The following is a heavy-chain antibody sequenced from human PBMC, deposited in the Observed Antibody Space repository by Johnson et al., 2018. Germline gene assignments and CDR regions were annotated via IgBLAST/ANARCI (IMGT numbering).Heavy chain of an antibody. J-gene: IGHJ1*01. D-gene: IGHD2-15*01. CDR1: GFTLADYA. CDR2: ISWNSGSI. V-gene: IGHV3-9*01. Sequence: VQLVESGGGVVQPGRSLRLSCAASGFTLADYAMHWVRQAPGKGLEWVSGISWNSGSIGYGDSVKGRFTIPRDNAKNSLYLQMNSLRAEDTAVYYCATFYCSGGSCYGYFQHWGQGTLVTVSS. CDR3: ATFYCSGGSCYGYFQH.